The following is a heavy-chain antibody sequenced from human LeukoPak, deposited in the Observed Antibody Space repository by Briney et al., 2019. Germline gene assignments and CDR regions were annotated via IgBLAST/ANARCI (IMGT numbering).Heavy chain of an antibody. CDR2: IYYSGST. D-gene: IGHD1-1*01. V-gene: IGHV4-59*08. Sequence: SETLSLTCTVSSGSISTYYWSWIRQSPGKALEWIGSIYYSGSTNYNPSLKSRVTISVDTSKNQFSLELSSVTAADTAVYYCAVNLTRHTFDIWGQGTMVTVSS. CDR1: SGSISTYY. J-gene: IGHJ3*02. CDR3: AVNLTRHTFDI.